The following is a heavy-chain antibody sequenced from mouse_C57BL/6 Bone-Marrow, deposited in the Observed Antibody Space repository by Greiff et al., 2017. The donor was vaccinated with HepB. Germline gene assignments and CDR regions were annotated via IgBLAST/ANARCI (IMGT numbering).Heavy chain of an antibody. V-gene: IGHV3-6*01. Sequence: EVQVVESGPGLVKPSQSLSLTCSVTGYSITSGYYWNWIRQFPGNKLEWMGYISYDGSNNYNPSLKNRISITRDTSKNQFFLKLNSVTTEDTATYYCARGANWDPAWFAYWGQGTLVTVSA. CDR2: ISYDGSN. D-gene: IGHD4-1*01. J-gene: IGHJ3*01. CDR1: GYSITSGYY. CDR3: ARGANWDPAWFAY.